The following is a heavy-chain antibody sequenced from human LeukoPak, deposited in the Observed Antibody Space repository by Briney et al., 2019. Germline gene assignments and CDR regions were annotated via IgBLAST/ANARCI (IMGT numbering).Heavy chain of an antibody. CDR1: GGSISSSSYY. J-gene: IGHJ4*02. CDR2: IYYSGST. D-gene: IGHD3-9*01. CDR3: ARHVQYYDILTGYYFSRFDY. V-gene: IGHV4-39*01. Sequence: SETLSLTCTVSGGSISSSSYYRGWIRQPPGKGLEWIGSIYYSGSTYYNPSLKSRVTISVDTSKNQFSLKLSSVTAADTAVYYCARHVQYYDILTGYYFSRFDYWGQGTLVTVSS.